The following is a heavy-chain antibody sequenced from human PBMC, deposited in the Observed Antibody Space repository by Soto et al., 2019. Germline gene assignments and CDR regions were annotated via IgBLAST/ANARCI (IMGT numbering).Heavy chain of an antibody. Sequence: QVQLVQSGAEVKKPGSSVQFSCKASGGTFSSYTISWVRQATGQGLEWLGRIIPSLGIANYAQKFHGRVTITAYKSTSTAYMDLSSLRSEDTAVYYCARDTYLHSSSLIYFNWGQGPLVTASS. V-gene: IGHV1-69*08. D-gene: IGHD6-6*01. CDR2: IIPSLGIA. CDR1: GGTFSSYT. J-gene: IGHJ4*02. CDR3: ARDTYLHSSSLIYFN.